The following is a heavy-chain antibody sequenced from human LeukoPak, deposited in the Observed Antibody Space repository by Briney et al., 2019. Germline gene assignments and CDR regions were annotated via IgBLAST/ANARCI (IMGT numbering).Heavy chain of an antibody. CDR3: AKDMEYSSSSGWGNFQH. V-gene: IGHV3-9*01. CDR1: GFTFDDYA. J-gene: IGHJ1*01. CDR2: ISWNSGSI. Sequence: GGSLRLSCAASGFTFDDYAMHWVRQAPGKGLEWVSGISWNSGSIGYADSVKGRLTISRDNAKNSLYLQMNSLRAEDTAFYYCAKDMEYSSSSGWGNFQHWGQGTLVTVSS. D-gene: IGHD6-6*01.